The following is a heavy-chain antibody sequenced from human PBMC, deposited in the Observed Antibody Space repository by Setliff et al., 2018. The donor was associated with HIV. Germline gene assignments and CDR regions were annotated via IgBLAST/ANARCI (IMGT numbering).Heavy chain of an antibody. CDR1: GYSVSSDYL. D-gene: IGHD4-17*01. J-gene: IGHJ4*02. Sequence: KASETLSLTCTVSGYSVSSDYLWCWIRQPPGKGLEWIGSVYHSGSTYYNPSLKGRVTTSIDTSKNQFFLRLTSVTAADTAVYYCARDPNGGYGDYFDYWGQGTLVTVSS. V-gene: IGHV4-38-2*02. CDR2: VYHSGST. CDR3: ARDPNGGYGDYFDY.